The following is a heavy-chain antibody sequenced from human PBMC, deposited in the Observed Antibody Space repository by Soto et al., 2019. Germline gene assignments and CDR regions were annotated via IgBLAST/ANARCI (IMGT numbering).Heavy chain of an antibody. J-gene: IGHJ4*01. V-gene: IGHV1-3*01. Sequence: QVQLVQSGAEVKKPGASVNVSCKASGFTFIKYAMHWVRQAPGQRPEWMGWINAGNGNTRYSQRWQGRVTITRDTSPSPVYMDLSSLRSEDTAVYYCARDYADIAVAGIPLLAHWGQGTLVTVSS. CDR1: GFTFIKYA. CDR2: INAGNGNT. CDR3: ARDYADIAVAGIPLLAH. D-gene: IGHD6-19*01.